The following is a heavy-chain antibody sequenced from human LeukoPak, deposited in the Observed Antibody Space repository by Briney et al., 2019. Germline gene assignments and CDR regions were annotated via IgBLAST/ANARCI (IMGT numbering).Heavy chain of an antibody. CDR2: ISGGGGST. D-gene: IGHD6-13*01. Sequence: GESLRLSCAASGFTFSSYAMSWVRQAPGKGLEWVSGISGGGGSTYYADSVKGRFTISIDNSKNTLYLQMNSLRAEDTAVYYCANYSGSSRWFDYWGQGTLVTVSS. CDR3: ANYSGSSRWFDY. J-gene: IGHJ4*02. CDR1: GFTFSSYA. V-gene: IGHV3-23*01.